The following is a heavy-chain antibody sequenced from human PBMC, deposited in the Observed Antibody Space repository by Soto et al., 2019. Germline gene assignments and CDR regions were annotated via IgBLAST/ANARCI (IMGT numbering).Heavy chain of an antibody. CDR1: GYTFITLG. D-gene: IGHD2-2*01. CDR2: INTDNGNT. Sequence: ASVKVSCKTSGYTFITLGVSWVRQAPGQGPEWMGWINTDNGNTKYAQKFQDRVTMTKDTPTNTAYMELRSLTSDDMSIYYCAREYCDTTSCYGVDYWGQGTLVTVSS. J-gene: IGHJ4*02. V-gene: IGHV1-18*03. CDR3: AREYCDTTSCYGVDY.